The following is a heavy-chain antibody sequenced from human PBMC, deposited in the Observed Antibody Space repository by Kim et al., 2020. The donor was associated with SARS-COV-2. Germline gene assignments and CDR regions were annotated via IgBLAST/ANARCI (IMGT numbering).Heavy chain of an antibody. Sequence: GESLKISCKGSGYSFTSYWIGWVCQMPGKGLEWMGIIYPGDSDTRYSPSFQGQVTISADKSISTAYLQWSSLKASDTAMYYCARHAYSSGWYGDYWGQGTLVTVSS. V-gene: IGHV5-51*01. J-gene: IGHJ4*02. CDR1: GYSFTSYW. D-gene: IGHD6-19*01. CDR2: IYPGDSDT. CDR3: ARHAYSSGWYGDY.